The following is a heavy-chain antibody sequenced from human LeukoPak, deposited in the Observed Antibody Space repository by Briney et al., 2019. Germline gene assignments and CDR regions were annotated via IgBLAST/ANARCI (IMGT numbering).Heavy chain of an antibody. CDR3: VRDPARYDSSGYYNY. V-gene: IGHV3-23*01. CDR2: ISYSGGST. CDR1: GFTFSSYG. J-gene: IGHJ4*02. D-gene: IGHD3-22*01. Sequence: GGTLRLSCAASGFTFSSYGMSWVRQAPGKGLEWVSGISYSGGSTYYADSVKGRFTISRDNSKNTLYLQMNSLRAEDTAVYYCVRDPARYDSSGYYNYWGQGTLVTVSS.